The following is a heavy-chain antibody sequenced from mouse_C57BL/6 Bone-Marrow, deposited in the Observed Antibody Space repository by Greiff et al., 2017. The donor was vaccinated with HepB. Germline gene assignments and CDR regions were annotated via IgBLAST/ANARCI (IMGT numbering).Heavy chain of an antibody. CDR1: GYTFTSYW. CDR2: IYPGSGST. Sequence: VQLQQPRAELVKPGASVKMSCKASGYTFTSYWITWVKQRPGQGLEWIGDIYPGSGSTNYNEKFKSKATLTVDTSSSTAYMQLSSLTSEDSAVYYCARDDGYYGAWFAYWGQGTLVTVSA. V-gene: IGHV1-55*01. CDR3: ARDDGYYGAWFAY. J-gene: IGHJ3*01. D-gene: IGHD2-3*01.